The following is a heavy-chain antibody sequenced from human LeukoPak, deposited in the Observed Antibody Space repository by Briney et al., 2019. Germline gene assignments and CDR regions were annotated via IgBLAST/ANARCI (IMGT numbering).Heavy chain of an antibody. CDR2: IKSKTDGGTT. J-gene: IGHJ4*02. CDR1: GFTFSNAW. D-gene: IGHD3-10*01. V-gene: IGHV3-15*01. Sequence: GGSLRLSCAASGFTFSNAWMSWVRQAPGKGLEWVGRIKSKTDGGTTDYAAPVKGRFTISRDDSKNTLYLQMNSLKTEDTAVYYCTTFTPLWSNFDYWGQGTLVTVSS. CDR3: TTFTPLWSNFDY.